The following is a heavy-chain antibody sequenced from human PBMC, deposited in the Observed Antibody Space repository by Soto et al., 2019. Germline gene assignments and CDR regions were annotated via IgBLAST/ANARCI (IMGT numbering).Heavy chain of an antibody. D-gene: IGHD5-12*01. CDR1: GYTFTDYG. CDR3: AILPSEIYEYDF. J-gene: IGHJ4*02. CDR2: ISIYYGNT. V-gene: IGHV1-18*01. Sequence: ASVKVSCRASGYTFTDYGILWLRQAPGQGLEWMGWISIYYGNTDYSQKLQGRVTMTRDISTSTAYMELTSLRSDDTAVYYCAILPSEIYEYDFWGQGTPVTVSS.